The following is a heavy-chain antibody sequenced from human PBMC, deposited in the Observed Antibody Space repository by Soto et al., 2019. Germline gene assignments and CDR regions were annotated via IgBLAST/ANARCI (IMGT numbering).Heavy chain of an antibody. CDR2: INPSGGSS. CDR3: ARVRIPSRLTDASDI. V-gene: IGHV1-46*01. D-gene: IGHD2-2*01. J-gene: IGHJ3*02. Sequence: ASVKISCKASGYTFTNYYIHWVRQAPGEGLQWMGVINPSGGSSSYAQKFQGRVSMTSDTSTGVVYMELSSLRSEDTAVYYCARVRIPSRLTDASDIWGEGTMVTVSS. CDR1: GYTFTNYY.